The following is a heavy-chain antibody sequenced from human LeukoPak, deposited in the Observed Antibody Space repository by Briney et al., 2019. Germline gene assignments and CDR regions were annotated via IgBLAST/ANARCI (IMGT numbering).Heavy chain of an antibody. D-gene: IGHD6-19*01. J-gene: IGHJ4*02. V-gene: IGHV3-48*03. CDR1: GFPFSSYE. Sequence: QAGGSLRLSCAASGFPFSSYEMNWVCQAPGKGLEWVSYIGSSGNAIYYADSVKGRFTTSRDNAKNSLYLQMNSLRAEDTAVYYCAINGFSSGWYEPYYFDNWGQGTLVTVSS. CDR3: AINGFSSGWYEPYYFDN. CDR2: IGSSGNAI.